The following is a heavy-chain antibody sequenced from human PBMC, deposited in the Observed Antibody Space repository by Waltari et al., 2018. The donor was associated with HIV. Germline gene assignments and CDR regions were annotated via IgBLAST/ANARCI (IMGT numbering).Heavy chain of an antibody. V-gene: IGHV3-11*04. CDR1: GFNFSAFY. CDR3: ARGQFYGSDRSYYFDY. D-gene: IGHD3-10*01. Sequence: QVQLVESGGILVKPGGSLRLSCVASGFNFSAFYVTWVRQTSGKGLEWISYSSSSGLTTYYADSVRGRFTISRDNSKNALFLQMNSLQTEDTAVYFCARGQFYGSDRSYYFDYWGRGTLVTVSS. CDR2: SSSSGLTT. J-gene: IGHJ4*02.